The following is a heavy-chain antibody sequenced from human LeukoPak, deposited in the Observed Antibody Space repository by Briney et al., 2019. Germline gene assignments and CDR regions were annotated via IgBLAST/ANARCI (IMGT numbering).Heavy chain of an antibody. CDR3: ARDLDMVRGVIGY. CDR2: ISSSGSTI. Sequence: GGSLRLSCAASGFTFSSYEMNWVRQAPGKGLEWVSYISSSGSTIYYADSVKGRFTISRDNSKNTLYLPMNSLRAEDTAVYYCARDLDMVRGVIGYWGQGTLVTVSS. V-gene: IGHV3-48*03. D-gene: IGHD3-10*01. CDR1: GFTFSSYE. J-gene: IGHJ4*02.